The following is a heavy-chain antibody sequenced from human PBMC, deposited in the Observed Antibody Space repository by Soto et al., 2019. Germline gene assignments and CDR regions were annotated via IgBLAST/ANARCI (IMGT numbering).Heavy chain of an antibody. CDR1: GYTFTSYG. V-gene: IGHV1-18*01. CDR3: ARAPRSSWYAP. J-gene: IGHJ5*02. Sequence: QVQLVQSGAEVKKPWASVKVSCKASGYTFTSYGISWVRQAPGQGLEWMGWISAYNRNTNYAPKLQGRVTMTTDPSTGTADIELRSLRSDDTAVYYGARAPRSSWYAPWGQGALVPVSS. D-gene: IGHD6-13*01. CDR2: ISAYNRNT.